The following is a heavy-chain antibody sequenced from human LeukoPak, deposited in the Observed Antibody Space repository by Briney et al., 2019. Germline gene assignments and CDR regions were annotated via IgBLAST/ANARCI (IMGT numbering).Heavy chain of an antibody. CDR3: ARDPGYYYYMDV. V-gene: IGHV4-39*07. J-gene: IGHJ6*03. Sequence: SETLSLTCTVSGGSISTSNYYWGWIRQPPGKGLEWIGNIFYSGSTYYSPSVKSRVTISLDTSRNQFSLKLNSVSAADTAVYYCARDPGYYYYMDVWGKGTTVTISS. CDR2: IFYSGST. CDR1: GGSISTSNYY.